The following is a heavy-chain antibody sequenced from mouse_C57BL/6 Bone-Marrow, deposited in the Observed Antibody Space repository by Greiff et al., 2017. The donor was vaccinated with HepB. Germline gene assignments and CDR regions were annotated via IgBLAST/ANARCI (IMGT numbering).Heavy chain of an antibody. CDR3: ARNNYYSNPYYFDY. D-gene: IGHD2-5*01. V-gene: IGHV1-81*01. CDR2: IYPRSGNT. J-gene: IGHJ2*01. CDR1: GYTFTSYG. Sequence: QVHVKQSGAELARPGASVKLSCKASGYTFTSYGISWVKQRTGQGLEWIGEIYPRSGNTYYNEKFKGKATLTADKSSSTAYMELRSLTSEDSAVYFCARNNYYSNPYYFDYWGQGTTLTVSS.